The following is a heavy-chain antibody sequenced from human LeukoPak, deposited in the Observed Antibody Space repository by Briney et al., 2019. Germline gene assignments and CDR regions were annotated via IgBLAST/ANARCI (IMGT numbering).Heavy chain of an antibody. CDR1: GGSISSYY. Sequence: SETLSLTCTVSGGSISSYYWSWIRQPPGKGLEWIGYIYYSGSTNYNPSLKSRVTTSVDTSRNQFSLKLSSVTAADTAVYYCARASISPNWFDPWGQGTLVTVSS. J-gene: IGHJ5*02. CDR3: ARASISPNWFDP. V-gene: IGHV4-59*08. D-gene: IGHD6-6*01. CDR2: IYYSGST.